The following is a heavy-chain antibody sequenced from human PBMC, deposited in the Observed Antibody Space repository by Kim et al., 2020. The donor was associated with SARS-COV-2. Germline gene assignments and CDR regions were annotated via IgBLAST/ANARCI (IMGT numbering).Heavy chain of an antibody. D-gene: IGHD1-26*01. J-gene: IGHJ6*02. CDR3: ARDSMGAAGMIYGMDV. Sequence: TLQGRVTMTTDTSTSTAYMELRSLRSDDTAVYYCARDSMGAAGMIYGMDVWGQGTTVTVSS. V-gene: IGHV1-18*01.